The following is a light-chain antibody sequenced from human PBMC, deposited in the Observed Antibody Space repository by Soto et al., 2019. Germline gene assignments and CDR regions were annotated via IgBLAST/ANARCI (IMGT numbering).Light chain of an antibody. J-gene: IGKJ1*01. V-gene: IGKV1-9*01. CDR1: QGISSY. CDR2: AAS. CDR3: QQYNNWPPWT. Sequence: DIQLTHSPSFLSASVRDRVTITCRASQGISSYLAWYQQKPVKAPKLLIYAASTLQSGVPSRFSGSGSGTEFTLTISSLQSEDFAVYYCQQYNNWPPWTFGQGTKVDIK.